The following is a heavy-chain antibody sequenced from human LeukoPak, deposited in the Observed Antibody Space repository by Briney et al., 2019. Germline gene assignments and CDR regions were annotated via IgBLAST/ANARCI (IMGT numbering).Heavy chain of an antibody. CDR3: AGERGEEYSSGWYKRNYFDN. CDR1: GDSFSSVIDY. CDR2: GDYSGGT. V-gene: IGHV4-39*07. D-gene: IGHD6-19*01. J-gene: IGHJ4*02. Sequence: SETLSLTCTVSGDSFSSVIDYWAWIRQPPGKGLEWIASGDYSGGTYYNPSPESRVAISADMSKNQFSLKLTSVTGADTAVYYCAGERGEEYSSGWYKRNYFDNWGQGIRVTVSS.